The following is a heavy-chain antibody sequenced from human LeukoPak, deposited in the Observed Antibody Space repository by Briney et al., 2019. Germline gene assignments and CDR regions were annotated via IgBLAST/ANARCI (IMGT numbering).Heavy chain of an antibody. CDR1: GFTFSSYA. V-gene: IGHV3-30-3*01. CDR3: ARDGWIGGRADSSGYSTPTDGMDV. Sequence: PGGSLRLSCAASGFTFSSYAMHWVRQAPGKGLEWVAVISYDGSNKYYADSVKGRFTISRDNSKNTLYLQMNSLRAEDTAVYYCARDGWIGGRADSSGYSTPTDGMDVWGQGTTVTVSS. CDR2: ISYDGSNK. J-gene: IGHJ6*02. D-gene: IGHD3-22*01.